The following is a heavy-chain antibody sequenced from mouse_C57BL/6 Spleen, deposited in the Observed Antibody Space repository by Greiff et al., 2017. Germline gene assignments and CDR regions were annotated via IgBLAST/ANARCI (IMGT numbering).Heavy chain of an antibody. CDR2: IRNKANNHAT. J-gene: IGHJ1*03. D-gene: IGHD1-1*02. V-gene: IGHV6-6*01. CDR1: GFTFSDAW. Sequence: EVQGVESGGGLVQPGGSMKLSCAASGFTFSDAWMDWVRQSPEKGLEWVAEIRNKANNHATYYAESVKGRFTISRDDSKSSVYLQMNSLRAEDTGMYYCTRRWWYFDVCGTGTTVTVSS. CDR3: TRRWWYFDV.